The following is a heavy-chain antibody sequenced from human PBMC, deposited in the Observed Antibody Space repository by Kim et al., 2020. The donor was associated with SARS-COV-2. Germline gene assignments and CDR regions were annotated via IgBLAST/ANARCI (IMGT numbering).Heavy chain of an antibody. CDR3: ARDISYYYDSSGYLLDY. CDR1: GFTFSSYA. V-gene: IGHV3-30-3*01. CDR2: ISYDGSNK. Sequence: GGSLRLSCAASGFTFSSYAMHWVRQAPGKGLEWVAVISYDGSNKYYADSVKGRFTISRDNSKNTLYLQMNSLRAEDTAVYYCARDISYYYDSSGYLLDYWGQGTLVTVSS. D-gene: IGHD3-22*01. J-gene: IGHJ4*02.